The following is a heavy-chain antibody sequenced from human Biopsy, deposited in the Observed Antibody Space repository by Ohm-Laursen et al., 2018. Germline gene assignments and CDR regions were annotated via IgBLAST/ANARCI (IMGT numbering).Heavy chain of an antibody. D-gene: IGHD6-19*01. V-gene: IGHV1-46*01. Sequence: ASVKVSCKASGYSFTSYYMHWVRQAPGQGLEWMGMINPSGSTTSYPQIFQGRVTMTRDTSKSTVYMELSSLRSADTAVYFCARNTGWYGDLYYFDYWGQGTLVSVSS. CDR3: ARNTGWYGDLYYFDY. J-gene: IGHJ4*02. CDR1: GYSFTSYY. CDR2: INPSGSTT.